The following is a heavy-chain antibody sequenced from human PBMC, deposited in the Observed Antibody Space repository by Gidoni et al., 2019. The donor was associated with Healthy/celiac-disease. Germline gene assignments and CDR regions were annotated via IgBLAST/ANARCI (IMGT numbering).Heavy chain of an antibody. CDR1: GYTFTSYD. Sequence: QVQLVQSGAEVKKPGASVKVSCKASGYTFTSYDINWVRQATGQGLEWMGWMNPNRGNTGYAQKFQGRVTMTRNTSISTAYMELSSLRSEDTAVYYCARGGLYDYVWGSYRDPTLLAYWGQGTLVTVSS. D-gene: IGHD3-16*02. CDR3: ARGGLYDYVWGSYRDPTLLAY. CDR2: MNPNRGNT. J-gene: IGHJ4*02. V-gene: IGHV1-8*01.